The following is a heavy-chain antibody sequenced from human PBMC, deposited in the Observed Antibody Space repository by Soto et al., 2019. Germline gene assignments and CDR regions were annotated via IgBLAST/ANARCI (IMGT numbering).Heavy chain of an antibody. V-gene: IGHV3-23*01. Sequence: EVQLLESGGGLVQPGGSLRLSCAASGFTFSSYAMSWVRQAPGKGLEWVSAISGSGGSTYYADSVKGRFTISRDNSKNTLYLQMTSLRAEDTAVYYCAKDLGKRGWFDPWGQGTLVTVSS. J-gene: IGHJ5*02. CDR1: GFTFSSYA. D-gene: IGHD3-16*01. CDR3: AKDLGKRGWFDP. CDR2: ISGSGGST.